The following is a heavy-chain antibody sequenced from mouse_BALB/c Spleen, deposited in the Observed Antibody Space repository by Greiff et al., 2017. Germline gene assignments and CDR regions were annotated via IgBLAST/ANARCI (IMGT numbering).Heavy chain of an antibody. CDR1: GYAFTNYL. CDR3: ARSLLRRRYYAMDY. V-gene: IGHV1-54*01. Sequence: QVQLQQSGAELVRPGTSVKVSCKASGYAFTNYLIEWVKQRPGQGLEWIGVINPGSGGTNYNEKFKGKATLTADKSSSTAYMQLSSLTSDDSAVYFCARSLLRRRYYAMDYWGQGTSVTVSS. D-gene: IGHD1-2*01. CDR2: INPGSGGT. J-gene: IGHJ4*01.